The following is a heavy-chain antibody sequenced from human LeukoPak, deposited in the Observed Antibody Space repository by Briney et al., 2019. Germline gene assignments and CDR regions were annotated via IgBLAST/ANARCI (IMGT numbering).Heavy chain of an antibody. CDR2: IYPGDSNT. D-gene: IGHD2-15*01. Sequence: GEPLKTSCKGSGYSFTSYWIGWVRQMPGKGLEWMGVIYPGDSNTRYSPSFQGQVTISADKSISTAYLQWSSLEASDSAMYYCARRGGYCSGGSCWNDYWGQGTLVTVSS. J-gene: IGHJ4*02. V-gene: IGHV5-51*01. CDR1: GYSFTSYW. CDR3: ARRGGYCSGGSCWNDY.